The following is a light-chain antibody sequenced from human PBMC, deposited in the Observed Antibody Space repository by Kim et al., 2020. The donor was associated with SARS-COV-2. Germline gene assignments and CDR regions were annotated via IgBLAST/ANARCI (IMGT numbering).Light chain of an antibody. CDR2: DAS. Sequence: EIVLTQSPATLSLSPGERATLSCRASQSVSSYLAWDQQKPGQAPRLLIYDASNRATGIPARFSGSGSGTDFTLTIGSLEPEDFAVYYCQQRGSWPLTFGGGTKVDIK. J-gene: IGKJ4*01. V-gene: IGKV3-11*01. CDR1: QSVSSY. CDR3: QQRGSWPLT.